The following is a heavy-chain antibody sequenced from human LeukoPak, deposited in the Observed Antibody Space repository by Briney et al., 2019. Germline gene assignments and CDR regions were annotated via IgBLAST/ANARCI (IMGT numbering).Heavy chain of an antibody. Sequence: GGPLRLSCAASGFTFGRYDMHWVRQATGKGLEWVSAIGTAGDSYYSGSVKGRFTIYRENAKNSLYLQMNSLKAADTAVYYCTRGGDDGFDPWGQGTLVTVSS. CDR2: IGTAGDS. J-gene: IGHJ5*02. V-gene: IGHV3-13*01. CDR3: TRGGDDGFDP. CDR1: GFTFGRYD. D-gene: IGHD3-16*01.